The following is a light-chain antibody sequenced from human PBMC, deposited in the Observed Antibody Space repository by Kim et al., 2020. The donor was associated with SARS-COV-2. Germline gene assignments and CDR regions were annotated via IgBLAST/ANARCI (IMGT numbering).Light chain of an antibody. V-gene: IGLV1-47*01. CDR2: RNN. J-gene: IGLJ2*01. Sequence: QRVTISCAGSSSNIGSNYVYWYQQLPGTAPKRLIYRNNQRPSGGPDRFSGSKSGTSASLAISGLRSEDEADYYCAAWDDSLSGRVVFGGGTKLTVL. CDR1: SSNIGSNY. CDR3: AAWDDSLSGRVV.